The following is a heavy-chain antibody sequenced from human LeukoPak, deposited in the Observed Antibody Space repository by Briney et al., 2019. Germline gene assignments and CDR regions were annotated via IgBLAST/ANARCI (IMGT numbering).Heavy chain of an antibody. CDR3: ARYYYDSSGFSQTFFDY. CDR1: GGTFSSYA. J-gene: IGHJ4*02. CDR2: IIPIFGIA. Sequence: ASVKVSCKASGGTFSSYAISWVRQAPGQGLEWMGRIIPIFGIANYAQKFQGRVTITADKSTSTAYMEVSSLRSEDTAVYYCARYYYDSSGFSQTFFDYWGQGTLVTVSS. V-gene: IGHV1-69*04. D-gene: IGHD3-22*01.